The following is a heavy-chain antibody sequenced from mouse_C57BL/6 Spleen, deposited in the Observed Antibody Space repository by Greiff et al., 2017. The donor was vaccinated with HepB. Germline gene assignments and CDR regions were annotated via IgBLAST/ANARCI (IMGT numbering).Heavy chain of an antibody. D-gene: IGHD2-5*01. CDR3: ARSPTYSNYYFDY. V-gene: IGHV3-8*01. CDR1: GYSITSDY. Sequence: EVNVVESGPGLAKPSQTLSLTCSVTGYSITSDYWNWIRKFPGNKLEYMGYISYSGSTYYNPSLKSRISITRDTSKNQYYLQLNSVTTEDTATYYCARSPTYSNYYFDYWGQGTTLTVSS. CDR2: ISYSGST. J-gene: IGHJ2*01.